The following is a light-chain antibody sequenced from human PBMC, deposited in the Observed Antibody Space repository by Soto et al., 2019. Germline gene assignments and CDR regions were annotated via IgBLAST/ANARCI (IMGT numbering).Light chain of an antibody. CDR1: GNADGAYNY. CDR2: DVV. V-gene: IGLV2-11*01. Sequence: QSVLTQPRSVSGSTGQSVTISCTGHGNADGAYNYVSWYQQHPVRPPILIIYDVVRWPSGVPDRFSVSKSGNTASLTISGLQAGDEADYFCCAYAGGYTYLFGTGTKVTVL. CDR3: CAYAGGYTYL. J-gene: IGLJ1*01.